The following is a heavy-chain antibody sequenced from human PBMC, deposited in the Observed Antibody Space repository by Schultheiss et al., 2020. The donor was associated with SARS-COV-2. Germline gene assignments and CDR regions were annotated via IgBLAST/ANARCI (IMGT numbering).Heavy chain of an antibody. V-gene: IGHV3-30*03. CDR2: ISYDGSNK. Sequence: GGSLRLSCAASGFTFSSYGMHWVRQAPGKGLEWVAVISYDGSNKVYADSVKGRFTISRDNSKNTLYVQMNSLRAEDTALYYCARHRGGGGYNVFDYWGQGTLVTVSS. CDR1: GFTFSSYG. J-gene: IGHJ4*02. CDR3: ARHRGGGGYNVFDY. D-gene: IGHD5-24*01.